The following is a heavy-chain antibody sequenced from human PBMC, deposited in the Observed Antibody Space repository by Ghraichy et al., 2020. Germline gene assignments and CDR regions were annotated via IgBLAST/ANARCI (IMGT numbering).Heavy chain of an antibody. Sequence: GGSLRLSCTASGFTFGDYAMSWFCQAPGKGLEWVGFIRSKAYGGTTEYAASVKGRFTISRDDSKSIAYLQMNSLKTEDTAVYYCTRDHFWSGWEDGMDVWGQGTTVTVSS. CDR2: IRSKAYGGTT. CDR3: TRDHFWSGWEDGMDV. J-gene: IGHJ6*02. CDR1: GFTFGDYA. D-gene: IGHD3-3*02. V-gene: IGHV3-49*03.